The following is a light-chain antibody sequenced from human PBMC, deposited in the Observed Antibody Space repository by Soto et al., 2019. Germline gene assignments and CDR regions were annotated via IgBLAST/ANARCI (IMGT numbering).Light chain of an antibody. V-gene: IGKV3-15*01. CDR2: GAY. CDR3: QQYDNWPPYA. J-gene: IGKJ3*01. CDR1: QSVGSH. Sequence: EIVMTQSPGTLSVSPGERATLSCRASQSVGSHLAWYQQRPGQAPRLLIYGAYYRATGIPARFSGSGSGTDFTLTINSLQSEDFAVYYCQQYDNWPPYAFGPGNKGEIK.